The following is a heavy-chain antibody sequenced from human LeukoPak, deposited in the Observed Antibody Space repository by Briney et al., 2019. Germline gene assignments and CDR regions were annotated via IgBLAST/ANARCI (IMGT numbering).Heavy chain of an antibody. CDR1: GFIFSSYW. V-gene: IGHV3-7*01. CDR3: ARRGYSYGYYYYFDY. D-gene: IGHD5-18*01. Sequence: GGSLRLSCAASGFIFSSYWMSWVRQAPGKGLGCVANINQDATEKYYVDSVKGRFTISRDNAKNSLYLQMNSLRAEDTAVYYCARRGYSYGYYYYFDYGGQGTPVPVSS. CDR2: INQDATEK. J-gene: IGHJ4*02.